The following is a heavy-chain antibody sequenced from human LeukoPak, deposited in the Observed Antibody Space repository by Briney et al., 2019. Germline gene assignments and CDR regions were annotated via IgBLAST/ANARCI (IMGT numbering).Heavy chain of an antibody. J-gene: IGHJ4*02. CDR3: ARDLPLDYGDYVQRFDYFDY. CDR2: IYYSGST. V-gene: IGHV4-39*07. Sequence: SETLSLTCTVSGGSISSSSYYWGWIRQPPGKGLEWIGSIYYSGSTYYNPSLKSRVTMSVDTSKNQFSLKLSSVTAADTAVYYCARDLPLDYGDYVQRFDYFDYWGQGTLVTVSS. D-gene: IGHD4-17*01. CDR1: GGSISSSSYY.